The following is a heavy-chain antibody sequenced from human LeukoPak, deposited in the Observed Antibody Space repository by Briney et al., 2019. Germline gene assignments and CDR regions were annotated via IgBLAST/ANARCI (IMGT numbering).Heavy chain of an antibody. D-gene: IGHD2-2*01. Sequence: GGSLRLSCAASGFTFSSYAMHWVRQAPGKGLEWVAVISYDGSNKYYADSVKGRFTISRDNSKNTLYLQMNSLRAEDTAVYYCARALRWVPAATFDYWGQGTLVTVSS. V-gene: IGHV3-30-3*01. CDR2: ISYDGSNK. CDR3: ARALRWVPAATFDY. J-gene: IGHJ4*02. CDR1: GFTFSSYA.